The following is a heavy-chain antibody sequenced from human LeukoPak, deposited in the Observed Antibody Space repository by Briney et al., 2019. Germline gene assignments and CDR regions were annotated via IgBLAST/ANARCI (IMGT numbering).Heavy chain of an antibody. J-gene: IGHJ3*01. D-gene: IGHD3-9*01. CDR2: MKPDGSEK. CDR1: GFPFRIYW. Sequence: PGGSLRLSCAASGFPFRIYWMTWVRQAPGKGLEWVANMKPDGSEKHYEDSVKGRFTISRDNAKNSLYLQMNSLRAEDTAVYYCARPGYTAAYDLWGRGTLVTVSS. CDR3: ARPGYTAAYDL. V-gene: IGHV3-7*01.